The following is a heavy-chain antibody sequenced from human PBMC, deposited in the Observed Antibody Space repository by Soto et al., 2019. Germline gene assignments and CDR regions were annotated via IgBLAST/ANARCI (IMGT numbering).Heavy chain of an antibody. CDR1: GYSFNSYW. J-gene: IGHJ5*02. CDR2: IYPGDSDT. D-gene: IGHD6-13*01. Sequence: EVQLVQSGAEVKKPGESLKISCKGSGYSFNSYWIGWVRQMPGKGLEWMGIIYPGDSDTSYSPSFQGKVTISADMSLITAYLQWSSLKAADTPMYYCARHGWIATAGLGRGNWFDPWGQGTLVSVSS. V-gene: IGHV5-51*01. CDR3: ARHGWIATAGLGRGNWFDP.